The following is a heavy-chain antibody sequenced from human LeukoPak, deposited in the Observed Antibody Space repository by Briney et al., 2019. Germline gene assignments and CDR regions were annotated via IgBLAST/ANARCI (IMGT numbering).Heavy chain of an antibody. V-gene: IGHV3-23*01. CDR2: ISGSGAST. J-gene: IGHJ4*02. CDR1: AFTFSTYA. Sequence: PGGSLRLSCAASAFTFSTYAMSWVRQAPGKGLEWVSAISGSGASTYYADSVKGRFTISRDNSKNTLYLQMNSLRAEDTAVYYCAKGRAGFDYWGQGTLVTVSS. CDR3: AKGRAGFDY.